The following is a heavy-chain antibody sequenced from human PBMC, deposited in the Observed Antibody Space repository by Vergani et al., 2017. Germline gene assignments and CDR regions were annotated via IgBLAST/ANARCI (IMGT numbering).Heavy chain of an antibody. Sequence: EVQLVQSGAEVKKPGESLKISCKGSGYSFTSYWIGWVRQMPGKGLEWMGIIYPGNSDTRYSPTFQGQDTISADKAISTTYLQWGNLKASDTGMYYGXRHYGECSGSSCYAPPHVWGQGTTVTVS. J-gene: IGHJ6*02. D-gene: IGHD2-15*01. CDR3: XRHYGECSGSSCYAPPHV. CDR2: IYPGNSDT. V-gene: IGHV5-51*01. CDR1: GYSFTSYW.